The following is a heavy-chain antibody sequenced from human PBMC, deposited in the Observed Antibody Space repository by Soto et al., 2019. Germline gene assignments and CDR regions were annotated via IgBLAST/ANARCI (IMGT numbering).Heavy chain of an antibody. CDR1: GGTFSSYA. Sequence: SVKVSCKASGGTFSSYAISWVRQAPGQGLEWMGGIIPIFGTANYAQKFQGRVTITADESTSTAYMELSSLRSEDTAVYYCARARAAAATEVLFFYGMDVWGQGTKVTVSS. J-gene: IGHJ6*02. CDR2: IIPIFGTA. V-gene: IGHV1-69*13. D-gene: IGHD6-13*01. CDR3: ARARAAAATEVLFFYGMDV.